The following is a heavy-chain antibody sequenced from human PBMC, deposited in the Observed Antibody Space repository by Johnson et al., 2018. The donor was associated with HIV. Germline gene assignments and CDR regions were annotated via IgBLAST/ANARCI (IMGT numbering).Heavy chain of an antibody. Sequence: VQLVESGGGLIQPGGSLRLSCAASGFTFSIYDMHWVRQVTGKGLEWVSAIGTAGDTYYPGSVKGRFTISRENAQNSLYLQMNSLTAGDTAMYYCVRVGHGSDYYRDAFDIWGQGTMVTVSS. V-gene: IGHV3-13*01. D-gene: IGHD3-22*01. CDR2: IGTAGDT. CDR3: VRVGHGSDYYRDAFDI. CDR1: GFTFSIYD. J-gene: IGHJ3*02.